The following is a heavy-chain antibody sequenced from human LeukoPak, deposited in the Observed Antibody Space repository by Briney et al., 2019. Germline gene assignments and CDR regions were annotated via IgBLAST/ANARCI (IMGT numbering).Heavy chain of an antibody. Sequence: PGGSLRLSSAASGFTFNNYAMHWVRQAPGKGLEWVAVISYDGSNKYYVDSVKGRFTISRDNSKTTLYLQMNSMRPEDTAVYYCAKDPMTYSSGSFTPVDYWGQGTLVTVSS. D-gene: IGHD6-19*01. CDR2: ISYDGSNK. CDR3: AKDPMTYSSGSFTPVDY. J-gene: IGHJ4*02. CDR1: GFTFNNYA. V-gene: IGHV3-30*18.